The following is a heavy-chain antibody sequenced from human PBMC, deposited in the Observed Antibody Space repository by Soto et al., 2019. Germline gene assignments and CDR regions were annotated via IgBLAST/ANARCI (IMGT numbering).Heavy chain of an antibody. Sequence: QVQLVQSGAEVKKPGASVKVSCKASGYTFSSNGVSWVRQAPGQGLEWMGWISTFNGNAHSAQKFQGRVTMTTDTSTNTAYMELRSLRYDDTAVYYCARLHGYSSGWHDYWGQGTLVTVSS. J-gene: IGHJ4*02. CDR2: ISTFNGNA. V-gene: IGHV1-18*01. CDR3: ARLHGYSSGWHDY. D-gene: IGHD6-19*01. CDR1: GYTFSSNG.